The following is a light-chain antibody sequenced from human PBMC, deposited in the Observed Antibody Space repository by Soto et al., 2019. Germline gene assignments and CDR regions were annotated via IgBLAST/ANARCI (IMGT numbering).Light chain of an antibody. Sequence: QSVLTQPASVSGSPGQSITISCTGTSSDVVGYRFVSWYQQYPGKAPKLMIYEVTNRPAGVSSRFSGSQSGNTASLTISGLQAEDEADYYCSSYSTSSTRVFGGGTKLTVL. CDR3: SSYSTSSTRV. CDR2: EVT. J-gene: IGLJ3*02. V-gene: IGLV2-14*01. CDR1: SSDVVGYRF.